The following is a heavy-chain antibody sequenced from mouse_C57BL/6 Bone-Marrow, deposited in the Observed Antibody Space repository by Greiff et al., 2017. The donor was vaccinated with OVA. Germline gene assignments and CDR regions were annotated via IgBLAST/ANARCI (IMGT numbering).Heavy chain of an antibody. CDR1: GYSITSGYY. D-gene: IGHD5-5*01. V-gene: IGHV3-6*01. Sequence: EVQLQESGPGLVKPSQSLSLTCSVTGYSITSGYYWNWIRQFPGNKLEWMGYISYDGSNNYNPSLKNRISITRDTSKNQFFLKLNSVTTEDTATYYCANYRYYFDYWGQGTTLTVS. CDR3: ANYRYYFDY. J-gene: IGHJ2*01. CDR2: ISYDGSN.